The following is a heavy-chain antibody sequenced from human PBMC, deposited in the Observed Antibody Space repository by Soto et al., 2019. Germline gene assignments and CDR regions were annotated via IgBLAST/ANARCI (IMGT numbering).Heavy chain of an antibody. CDR3: ARGAFEYSGSVQAYLDV. D-gene: IGHD3-10*01. Sequence: QVQLVESGGGVVQPGRSLRLSCGASGFTFSRHNMHWVRQAPGKGLEWVAAVFYNGNGEDYADSVEGRFTISRDNSKNTMELQMNSLRTEDTAVYYCARGAFEYSGSVQAYLDVWGKGTTVAV. CDR2: VFYNGNGE. J-gene: IGHJ6*03. CDR1: GFTFSRHN. V-gene: IGHV3-30*03.